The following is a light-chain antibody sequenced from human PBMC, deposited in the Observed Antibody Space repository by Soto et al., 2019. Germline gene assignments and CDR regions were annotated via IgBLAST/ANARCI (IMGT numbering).Light chain of an antibody. CDR1: QGISSA. V-gene: IGKV1-13*02. CDR3: QQFNSYPYT. Sequence: AIPLTQSPSSLSASVGDRVTITCRASQGISSALAWYQQKPGKATKRLIYDASSLESGVPSRFSGSGSGTDFTLTISSLQPEDCATYYCQQFNSYPYTFGQGTKLEIK. CDR2: DAS. J-gene: IGKJ2*01.